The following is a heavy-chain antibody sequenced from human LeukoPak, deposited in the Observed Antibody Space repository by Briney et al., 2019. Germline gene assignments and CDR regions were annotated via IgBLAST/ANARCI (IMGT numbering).Heavy chain of an antibody. CDR1: GFTFSSYS. CDR2: TNRRGDDN. J-gene: IGHJ4*02. D-gene: IGHD2-8*01. Sequence: PGGSLRLSCAASGFTFSSYSMNCVRRAPGKGLEWVSSTNRRGDDNYYADSVKGRFTISRDNAKNSLYLQMYSLRVEDTAVYYCAREGSIVPHQDLDYWGQGTLVTVSS. V-gene: IGHV3-21*01. CDR3: AREGSIVPHQDLDY.